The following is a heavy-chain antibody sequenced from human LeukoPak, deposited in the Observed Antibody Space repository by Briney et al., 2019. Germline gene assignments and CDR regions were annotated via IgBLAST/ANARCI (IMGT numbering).Heavy chain of an antibody. V-gene: IGHV1-2*02. Sequence: ASVKVSCKASGYSFTGYYMHWVRQAPGQGLEWMGWINPNSGGTNSAQKFRGRVTMTRDTSISTAYMEQSRLRSDDTAVYYCASRTGTTAGDYWGQGTLVTVSS. CDR3: ASRTGTTAGDY. D-gene: IGHD1-1*01. CDR1: GYSFTGYY. J-gene: IGHJ4*02. CDR2: INPNSGGT.